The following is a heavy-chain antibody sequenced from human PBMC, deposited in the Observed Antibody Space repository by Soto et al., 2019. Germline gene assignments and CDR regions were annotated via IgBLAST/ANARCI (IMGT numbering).Heavy chain of an antibody. CDR1: GGSISSGDYY. Sequence: TLSLTCTVSGGSISSGDYYWSWIRQPPGKGLEWIGYIYYSGSTYYNPSLKSRVTISVDTSKNQFSLKLSSVTAADTAVYYCARDMATVVTPSWYWFDPWGQGTLVTVSS. CDR2: IYYSGST. V-gene: IGHV4-30-4*01. J-gene: IGHJ5*02. CDR3: ARDMATVVTPSWYWFDP. D-gene: IGHD4-17*01.